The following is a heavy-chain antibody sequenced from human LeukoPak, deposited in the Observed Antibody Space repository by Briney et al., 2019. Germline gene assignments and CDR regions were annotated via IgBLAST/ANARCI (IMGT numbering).Heavy chain of an antibody. CDR1: GGSISSYY. V-gene: IGHV4-59*01. CDR2: IYYSGST. Sequence: SETLSLTCTVSGGSISSYYWSWIRQPPGKGLEWIGYIYYSGSTNYNPSLKSRVTISVDTSKNQFSLKLSSVTAADTAVYYCARLSSSWGYYFDYWGQGTLVTVSS. J-gene: IGHJ4*02. CDR3: ARLSSSWGYYFDY. D-gene: IGHD6-6*01.